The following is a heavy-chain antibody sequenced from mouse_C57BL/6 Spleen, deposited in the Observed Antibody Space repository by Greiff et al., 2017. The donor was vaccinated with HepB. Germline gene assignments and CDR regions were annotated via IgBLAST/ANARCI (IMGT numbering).Heavy chain of an antibody. CDR2: ILPGSGST. CDR1: GYSFTGYW. CDR3: ARRGITTCYFDY. J-gene: IGHJ2*01. V-gene: IGHV1-9*01. D-gene: IGHD2-4*01. Sequence: VQLQQSGAELLTPGASVSLSCKASGYSFTGYWIEWVKQPPGHGLEWLGVILPGSGSTYYNEKFKGQATFTADTSSNTAYMRLSSLTTEDSAIYYCARRGITTCYFDYWGQGATRTVAS.